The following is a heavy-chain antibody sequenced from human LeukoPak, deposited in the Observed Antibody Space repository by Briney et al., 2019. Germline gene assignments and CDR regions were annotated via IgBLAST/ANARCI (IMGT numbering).Heavy chain of an antibody. D-gene: IGHD3-10*01. V-gene: IGHV3-66*01. CDR3: ARVVYGSGSYYYYYGMDV. J-gene: IGHJ6*02. CDR2: IYSGGST. Sequence: PGGSLRLSCAASGFTVSSNYMSWVRQAPGKGLEWVSVIYSGGSTYYADSVKGRFTISRDNSKNTLYLQMNSLRAEDTAVYYCARVVYGSGSYYYYYGMDVWGQGTTVTVSS. CDR1: GFTVSSNY.